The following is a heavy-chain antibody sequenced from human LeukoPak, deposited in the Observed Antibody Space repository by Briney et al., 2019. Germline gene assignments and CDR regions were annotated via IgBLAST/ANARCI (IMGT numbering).Heavy chain of an antibody. CDR3: ARDLDTLVRGVIPY. Sequence: GGSLRLSCAASGFTFDDYGMSWVRQAPGKGLEWVSAIGGSGGSTYHADSVRGRFTISRDNSKNTLYLQMNSLRAEDTAAYYCARDLDTLVRGVIPYWGQGTLVTVSS. CDR2: IGGSGGST. J-gene: IGHJ4*02. D-gene: IGHD3-10*01. CDR1: GFTFDDYG. V-gene: IGHV3-23*01.